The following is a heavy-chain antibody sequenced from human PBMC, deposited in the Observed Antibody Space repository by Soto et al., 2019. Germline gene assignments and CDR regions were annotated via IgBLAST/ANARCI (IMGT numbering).Heavy chain of an antibody. V-gene: IGHV3-23*01. CDR3: AKRGSGAVAIDY. Sequence: GSLRLSCAASGFTFSSYAMSWVRQAPGKGLEWVSTISGGGGRTYYADSVKGRFSISRDNSKNTLYLQMNSLRAEDTALYYCAKRGSGAVAIDYWGQGTLVTVSS. CDR1: GFTFSSYA. CDR2: ISGGGGRT. D-gene: IGHD6-19*01. J-gene: IGHJ4*02.